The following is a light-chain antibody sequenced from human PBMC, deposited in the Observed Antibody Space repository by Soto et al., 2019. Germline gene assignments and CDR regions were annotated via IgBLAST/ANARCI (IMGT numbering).Light chain of an antibody. CDR1: SSDVGSYNL. Sequence: QSALTQPASVSGSPGQSITISCTGTSSDVGSYNLVSWYQQHPGKAPKLMIYEGSKRPSGVSNRFSGSKSGNTASLTISGRQAEDEADDYCCSYAGSSTLVVFGGGTKLTVL. V-gene: IGLV2-23*01. J-gene: IGLJ2*01. CDR3: CSYAGSSTLVV. CDR2: EGS.